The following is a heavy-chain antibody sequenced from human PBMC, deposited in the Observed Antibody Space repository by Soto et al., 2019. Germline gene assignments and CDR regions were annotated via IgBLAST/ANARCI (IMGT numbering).Heavy chain of an antibody. Sequence: SEKVSCKASGGTFSSYAISWVRQAPGQGLEWMGGIIPIFGTANYAQKFQGGVTITADKSTSAAYMELSSLRSEDTAVYYCARNRGVVVVVAATAPGWFDPWGQGTLVTVSS. CDR2: IIPIFGTA. D-gene: IGHD2-15*01. CDR3: ARNRGVVVVVAATAPGWFDP. J-gene: IGHJ5*02. V-gene: IGHV1-69*06. CDR1: GGTFSSYA.